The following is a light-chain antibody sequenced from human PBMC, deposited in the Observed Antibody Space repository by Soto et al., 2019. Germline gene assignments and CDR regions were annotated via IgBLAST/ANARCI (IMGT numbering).Light chain of an antibody. J-gene: IGKJ3*01. CDR2: DTS. CDR1: QSVGSH. CDR3: QQRSLGT. V-gene: IGKV3-11*01. Sequence: EIVLTQSPATLSLSPGERGALSCRASQSVGSHLAWYQQKPGQAPRLLIYDTSNRATGIPARFSGSGSGTDFTLTISGLEPEDVAVYYCQQRSLGTFGPGTKVDIK.